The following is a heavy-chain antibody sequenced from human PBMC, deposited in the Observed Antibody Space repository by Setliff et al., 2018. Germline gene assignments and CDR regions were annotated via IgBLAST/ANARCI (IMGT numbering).Heavy chain of an antibody. CDR3: VRDRTAYSYGLDV. J-gene: IGHJ6*02. CDR1: GGSISPYF. CDR2: IYHNGNT. Sequence: LSLTCTVSGGSISPYFWSWIRQPPGKGLEWIGYIYHNGNTNFNPSLKTRLTMSVDTSKNQFALNLRSVTAADTAVYYCVRDRTAYSYGLDVWGQGTTVT. D-gene: IGHD5-18*01. V-gene: IGHV4-59*01.